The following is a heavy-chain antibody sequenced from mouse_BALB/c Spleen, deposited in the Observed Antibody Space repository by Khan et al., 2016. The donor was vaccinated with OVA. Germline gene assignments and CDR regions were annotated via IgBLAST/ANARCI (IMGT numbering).Heavy chain of an antibody. D-gene: IGHD1-1*01. CDR1: GYSITSDYA. V-gene: IGHV3-2*02. J-gene: IGHJ2*01. Sequence: VQLKESGPGLVKPSQSLSLICTVTGYSITSDYAWNWIRQFPGNKLEWMGFISYSGNTNYNPSLKSRISITRNTTKNQFFLQLNSVTIEDTATYYCARVYGGDFDYWGQGTTLTVSS. CDR3: ARVYGGDFDY. CDR2: ISYSGNT.